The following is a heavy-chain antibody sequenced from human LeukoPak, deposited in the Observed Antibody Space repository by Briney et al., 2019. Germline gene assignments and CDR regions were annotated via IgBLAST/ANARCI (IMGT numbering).Heavy chain of an antibody. CDR1: GYTFTGYY. CDR3: ARELPGYCSSTSCLTFDY. V-gene: IGHV1-2*04. Sequence: ASVKVSCKASGYTFTGYYMHWVRQAPGQGLEWMGWINPNSGGTNYAQKFQGWVTMTRDTSISTAYMELSRLRSDDTAVYYCARELPGYCSSTSCLTFDYWGQGTLVTVSS. D-gene: IGHD2-2*01. CDR2: INPNSGGT. J-gene: IGHJ4*02.